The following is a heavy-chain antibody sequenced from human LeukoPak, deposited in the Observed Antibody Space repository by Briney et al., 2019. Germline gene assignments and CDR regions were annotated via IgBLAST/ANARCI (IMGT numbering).Heavy chain of an antibody. CDR1: GFTFSSYS. Sequence: KPGGSLRLSCAASGFTFSSYSMNWVRQAPGKGLEWVSSTSSSSSYIYYADSVKGRFTISRDNAKNSLYLQVNSLRAEDTAVYYCARDGRGGYSYGYINYYGMDVWGKGTTVTVSS. CDR3: ARDGRGGYSYGYINYYGMDV. V-gene: IGHV3-21*01. J-gene: IGHJ6*04. CDR2: TSSSSSYI. D-gene: IGHD5-18*01.